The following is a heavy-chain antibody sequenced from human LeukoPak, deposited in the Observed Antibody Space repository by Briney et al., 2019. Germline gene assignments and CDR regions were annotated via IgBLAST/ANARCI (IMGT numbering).Heavy chain of an antibody. CDR2: IVVGSGNT. V-gene: IGHV1-58*01. D-gene: IGHD3-3*01. CDR1: GFTFTSSA. J-gene: IGHJ4*02. CDR3: AAETYDFWSGYHIPYYFDY. Sequence: SVKVSCKASGFTFTSSAVQWVRQTRGQRLEWIGWIVVGSGNTNYAQKFQERVTITRDMSTSTAYMELSSLRSEDAAVYYCAAETYDFWSGYHIPYYFDYWGQGTLVTVSS.